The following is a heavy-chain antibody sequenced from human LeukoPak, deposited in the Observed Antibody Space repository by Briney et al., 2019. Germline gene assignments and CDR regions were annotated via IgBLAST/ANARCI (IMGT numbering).Heavy chain of an antibody. V-gene: IGHV3-23*01. J-gene: IGHJ4*02. Sequence: PGGSLRLSCAASGFTFSNYAMNWVRQAPGKGLEWVSGISPSGSSTYYADSVKGRFTVSRDNSKKTLSLQMNSLRAGDTAVYYCAKDWNYRSSGLYYFDYWGQGALVTVSS. D-gene: IGHD3-22*01. CDR1: GFTFSNYA. CDR3: AKDWNYRSSGLYYFDY. CDR2: ISPSGSST.